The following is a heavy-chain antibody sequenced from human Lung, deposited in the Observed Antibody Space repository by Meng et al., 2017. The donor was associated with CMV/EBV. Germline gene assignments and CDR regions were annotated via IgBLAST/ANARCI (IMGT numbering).Heavy chain of an antibody. J-gene: IGHJ4*02. D-gene: IGHD3-22*01. CDR3: ARDNIEGGPGHYDSSGQDY. Sequence: ESXKISXAASGFTFSSYSMNWVRQAPGKGLEWVSSISSSDNLYYADSVKGRFTISRDNAKTSLYLQMNTLRAEDTAVYYCARDNIEGGPGHYDSSGQDYGGLGTXVTVSS. V-gene: IGHV3-21*01. CDR1: GFTFSSYS. CDR2: ISSSDNL.